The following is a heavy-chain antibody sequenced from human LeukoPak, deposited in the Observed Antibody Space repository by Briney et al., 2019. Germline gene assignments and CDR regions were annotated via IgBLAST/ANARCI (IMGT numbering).Heavy chain of an antibody. CDR1: GFTFSSYA. CDR2: ISYDGSNK. D-gene: IGHD4-23*01. V-gene: IGHV3-30-3*01. Sequence: GGSLRLSCAASGFTFSSYAMHWVRQAPGKGLEWVAVISYDGSNKYYAGSVKGRFTISRDNSKNTLYLQMNSLRAEDTAVYYCARDRAVVTSHYFAYWGQGTLVTVSS. J-gene: IGHJ4*02. CDR3: ARDRAVVTSHYFAY.